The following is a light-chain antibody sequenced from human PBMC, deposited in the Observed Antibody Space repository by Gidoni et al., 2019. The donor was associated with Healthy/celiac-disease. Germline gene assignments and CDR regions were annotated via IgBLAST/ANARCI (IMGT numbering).Light chain of an antibody. CDR3: QQRSNWWT. J-gene: IGKJ1*01. V-gene: IGKV3-11*01. CDR1: QSVSSD. CDR2: DAS. Sequence: EIVLTQSPATLSLSPGETATLSCRASQSVSSDLAWYQQKPGQAPRLHIYDASNRATGIPARFSGSGSGTDFTLTISSLEPEDFAVYYCQQRSNWWTFGQGTKVEIK.